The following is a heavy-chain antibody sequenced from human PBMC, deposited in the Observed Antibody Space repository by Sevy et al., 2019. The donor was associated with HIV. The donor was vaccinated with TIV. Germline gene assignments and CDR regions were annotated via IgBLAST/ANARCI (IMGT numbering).Heavy chain of an antibody. CDR3: ARDFYYDSSGYYDP. CDR2: ISNSGGYI. J-gene: IGHJ5*02. CDR1: GFTFSSYS. Sequence: GGSLRLSCAASGFTFSSYSMNWVRQAPGKGLEWVSSISNSGGYIYYADSVQGRFTISRDNAKNSLYLQMNSLRAEDTAMYYCARDFYYDSSGYYDPWVQGTLVTVSS. D-gene: IGHD3-22*01. V-gene: IGHV3-21*01.